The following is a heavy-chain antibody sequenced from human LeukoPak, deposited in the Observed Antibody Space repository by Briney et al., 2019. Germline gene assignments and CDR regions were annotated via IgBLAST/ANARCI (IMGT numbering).Heavy chain of an antibody. D-gene: IGHD2-2*01. CDR3: ARGLNAPWQNYYMDV. CDR1: GGSISSYY. Sequence: SETLSLTCTVSGGSISSYYWSWIRQPPGKGLEWIGYIYYSGSTNYNPSLKSRVTISVDTSKNQFSLKLSSVAAADTAVYYCARGLNAPWQNYYMDVWGKGTTVTVSS. V-gene: IGHV4-59*12. CDR2: IYYSGST. J-gene: IGHJ6*03.